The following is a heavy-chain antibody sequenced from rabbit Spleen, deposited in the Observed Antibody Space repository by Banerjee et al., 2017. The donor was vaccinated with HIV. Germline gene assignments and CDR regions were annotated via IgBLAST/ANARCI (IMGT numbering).Heavy chain of an antibody. CDR3: ARDLIGVIGWNFNL. Sequence: QEQLEESGGDLVKPEGSLTLTCTASGFSFNVDYVMSWVRQAPGKGLEWIACINIVTYKAVYATWAKGRFTISRTSSTTVTLQMTSLTAADTATYFCARDLIGVIGWNFNLWGPGTLVTVS. CDR1: GFSFNVDYV. D-gene: IGHD1-1*01. J-gene: IGHJ4*01. V-gene: IGHV1S45*01. CDR2: INIVTYKA.